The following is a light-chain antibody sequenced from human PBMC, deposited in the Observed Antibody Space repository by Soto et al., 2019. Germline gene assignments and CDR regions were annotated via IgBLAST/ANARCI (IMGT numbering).Light chain of an antibody. J-gene: IGLJ1*01. CDR3: SSYTSSSPYV. CDR1: SSDVGGYNY. Sequence: QSSLTQPAPVAGSPGQSITISCTGTSSDVGGYNYVSWYQQHPGKARKLMIYEVSNRPSGVSNRFSGSKSGKTASLTISGLQAEDEADYYCSSYTSSSPYVFGTGTKVTVL. V-gene: IGLV2-14*01. CDR2: EVS.